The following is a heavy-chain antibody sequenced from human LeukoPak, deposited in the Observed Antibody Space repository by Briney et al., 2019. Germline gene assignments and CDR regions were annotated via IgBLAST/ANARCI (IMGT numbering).Heavy chain of an antibody. D-gene: IGHD4-17*01. V-gene: IGHV3-21*01. CDR3: ARDKTVTTAGAFDI. CDR1: GFTFSSYS. CDR2: ISSSSSYI. Sequence: PGGSLRLSCAASGFTFSSYSMNWVRQAPGKGLEWVSSISSSSSYIYYADSVKGRFTISRDNAKNSLYLQMNSLRAEDTAVYYCARDKTVTTAGAFDIWGQGTMVTVS. J-gene: IGHJ3*02.